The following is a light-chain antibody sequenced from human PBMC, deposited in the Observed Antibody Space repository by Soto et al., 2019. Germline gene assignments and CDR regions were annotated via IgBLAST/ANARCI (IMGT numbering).Light chain of an antibody. J-gene: IGKJ2*01. CDR2: GAS. CDR3: QQYGSSVSYT. CDR1: QTVSSNY. Sequence: VLTQSPGTLSLSPGERATLSCRASQTVSSNYLAWYQQKPGQAPRLLIYGASSRATGIPDRFSGSGFGTDFTLTISRLEPEDFAVYFCQQYGSSVSYTFGQGTKLEIK. V-gene: IGKV3-20*01.